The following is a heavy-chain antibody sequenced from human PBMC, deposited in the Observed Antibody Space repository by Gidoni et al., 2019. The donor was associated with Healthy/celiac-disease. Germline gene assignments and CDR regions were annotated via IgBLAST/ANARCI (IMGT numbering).Heavy chain of an antibody. J-gene: IGHJ5*02. V-gene: IGHV4-59*01. CDR3: ASGTYYYDSSGYTAGWFDP. CDR1: GASIRPSP. CDR2: IYYSGST. D-gene: IGHD3-22*01. Sequence: QVQLQESGPGLVKPSEPLSLTSPVPGASIRPSPRSWLRQPPGKGLEWIGYIYYSGSTNYNPSLKSRVTISVDTSKNQFSLKLSSVTAADTAVYYCASGTYYYDSSGYTAGWFDPWGQGTLVTVSS.